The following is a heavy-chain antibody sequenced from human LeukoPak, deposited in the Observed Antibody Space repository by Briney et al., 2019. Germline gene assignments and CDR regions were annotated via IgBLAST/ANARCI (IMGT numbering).Heavy chain of an antibody. CDR3: ARDQAPIGYYYYMDV. CDR2: IYYSGST. Sequence: TTSETLSLTCTVSGGSISSGSYYCSWIRQPAGKGLEWIGNIYYSGSTNYNVSLKSRVTISVDTSKNQFSLKLSSVTAADTAVYYCARDQAPIGYYYYMDVWGKGTTVTVSS. J-gene: IGHJ6*03. V-gene: IGHV4-61*01. CDR1: GGSISSGSYY.